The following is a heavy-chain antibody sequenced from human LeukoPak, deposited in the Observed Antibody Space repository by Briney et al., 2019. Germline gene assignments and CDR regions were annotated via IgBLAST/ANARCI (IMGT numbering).Heavy chain of an antibody. V-gene: IGHV5-51*01. CDR1: GYSFTSYC. Sequence: GESLKIFCKGSGYSFTSYCFGWGRQMPGKGLEWMGIIYPGDSDTRYSPSFQGQVTISADKSISTAYLQWSSLKASDTAMYYCARRQGCSSTSCPPDYWGQGTLVTVSS. J-gene: IGHJ4*02. CDR3: ARRQGCSSTSCPPDY. D-gene: IGHD2-2*01. CDR2: IYPGDSDT.